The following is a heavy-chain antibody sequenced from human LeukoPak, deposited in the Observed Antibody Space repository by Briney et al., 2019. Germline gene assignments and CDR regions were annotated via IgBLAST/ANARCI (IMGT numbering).Heavy chain of an antibody. D-gene: IGHD2-2*01. V-gene: IGHV3-21*01. J-gene: IGHJ4*02. CDR3: ARGDRDLYCSSTSCYPVL. CDR1: GFTFSSYS. CDR2: ISSSSSYI. Sequence: PGGSLRLSCAASGFTFSSYSMNWVRQAPGKGLEWVSSISSSSSYIYYADSVEGRFTISRDNAKNSLYLQMNSLRAEDTAVYYCARGDRDLYCSSTSCYPVLGGQGTLVTVSS.